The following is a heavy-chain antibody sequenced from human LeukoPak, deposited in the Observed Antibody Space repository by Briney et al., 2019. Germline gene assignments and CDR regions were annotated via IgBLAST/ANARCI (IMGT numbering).Heavy chain of an antibody. CDR3: ARDFGSGSSYCDY. CDR2: ISSSSSYI. V-gene: IGHV3-21*01. CDR1: GFTFSSYS. Sequence: GGSLRLSCAASGFTFSSYSMNWVRQAPGKGLEWVSSISSSSSYIYYADSVKGRFTISRDNAKNSLYPQMNSLRAEDTAVYYCARDFGSGSSYCDYWGQGTLVTVSS. D-gene: IGHD2-15*01. J-gene: IGHJ4*02.